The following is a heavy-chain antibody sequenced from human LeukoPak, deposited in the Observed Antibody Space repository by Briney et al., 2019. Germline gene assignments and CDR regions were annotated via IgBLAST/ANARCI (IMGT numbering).Heavy chain of an antibody. CDR1: GFTFSSYD. Sequence: GGSLRLSCAASGFTFSSYDMHWVRQAPGKGLEWVAVISYDGSNKYYADSEKGRFTISRDNSKNTLYRQMNSLRAEDMAVYYCANWSGLVGYWGQGTLVTVSS. D-gene: IGHD6-6*01. CDR2: ISYDGSNK. V-gene: IGHV3-30*18. CDR3: ANWSGLVGY. J-gene: IGHJ4*02.